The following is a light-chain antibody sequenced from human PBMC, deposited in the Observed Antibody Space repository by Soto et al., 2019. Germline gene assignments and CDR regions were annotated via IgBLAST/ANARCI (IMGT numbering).Light chain of an antibody. CDR1: SSDVGRYIY. CDR2: EVT. V-gene: IGLV2-8*01. J-gene: IGLJ1*01. CDR3: SSYSGSNNFV. Sequence: QSALTQPPSASGSPGQSVTISCTGTSSDVGRYIYVSWYQQHPGKAPKLVIYEVTKRPSGVPARFSGSKSGNTASLTVSGLQAEDEADYYCSSYSGSNNFVFGAGTKLTVL.